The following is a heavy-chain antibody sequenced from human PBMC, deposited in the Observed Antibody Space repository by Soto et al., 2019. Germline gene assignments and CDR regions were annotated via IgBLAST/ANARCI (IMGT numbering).Heavy chain of an antibody. D-gene: IGHD6-19*01. V-gene: IGHV3-9*01. J-gene: IGHJ5*02. CDR2: ISWNSNRR. Sequence: VQLVESGGDSVQPGRSLRLSCSISGFTFDDYAMHWVRQRPGKGLEWVASISWNSNRRDYAGSVKGQFINSRDNAKNYLYLQMHSLRPEEKAIYYCEKDIRSSGWYKVLDHGGQGNMVTVSS. CDR1: GFTFDDYA. CDR3: EKDIRSSGWYKVLDH.